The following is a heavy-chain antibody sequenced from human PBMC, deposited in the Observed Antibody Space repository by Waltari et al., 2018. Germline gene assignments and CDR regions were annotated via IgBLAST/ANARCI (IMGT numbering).Heavy chain of an antibody. CDR3: ARWTPSSDFDY. CDR2: IYTSGST. CDR1: GGSISSGSYY. D-gene: IGHD5-12*01. J-gene: IGHJ4*02. V-gene: IGHV4-61*09. Sequence: QVQLQESGPGLVKPSQTLSLTCTVSGGSISSGSYYWSWIRQPAGKGLEWIGYIYTSGSTNYNPSLKSRVTISVDTSKNQFSLKLSSVTAADTAVYCCARWTPSSDFDYWGQGTLVTVSS.